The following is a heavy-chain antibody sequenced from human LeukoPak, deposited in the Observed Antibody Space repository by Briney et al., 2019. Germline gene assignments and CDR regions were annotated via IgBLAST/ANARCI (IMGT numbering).Heavy chain of an antibody. CDR3: ARQWELPNWFDP. Sequence: SVKVSCKASGGTFSSYAISWVRQAPGQGLEWMGGIIPIFGTANYAQKFRGRVTMTTDTSTSTAYMELRSLRSDDTAVYYCARQWELPNWFDPWGQGTLVTVSS. V-gene: IGHV1-69*05. CDR1: GGTFSSYA. CDR2: IIPIFGTA. D-gene: IGHD1-26*01. J-gene: IGHJ5*02.